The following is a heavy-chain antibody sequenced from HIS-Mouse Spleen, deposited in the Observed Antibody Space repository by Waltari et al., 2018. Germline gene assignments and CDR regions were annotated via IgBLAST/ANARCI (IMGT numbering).Heavy chain of an antibody. CDR3: AREIPYSSSWYDWYFDL. D-gene: IGHD6-13*01. J-gene: IGHJ2*01. V-gene: IGHV4-39*07. CDR2: IYYSGST. Sequence: QLQLQESGPGLGKPSETLSLTCTVSGGSISSSSYYWGWIRQPLGKGLEWIGSIYYSGSTYYNPSLKSRVTISVDTSKNQFSLKLSSVTAADTAVYYCAREIPYSSSWYDWYFDLWGRGTLVTVSS. CDR1: GGSISSSSYY.